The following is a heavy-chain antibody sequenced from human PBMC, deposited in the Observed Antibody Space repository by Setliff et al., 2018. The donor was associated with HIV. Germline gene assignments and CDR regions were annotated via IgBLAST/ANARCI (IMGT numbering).Heavy chain of an antibody. V-gene: IGHV4-39*01. D-gene: IGHD3-10*01. J-gene: IGHJ4*02. CDR3: ARGSFIGDYYYFDY. Sequence: SETLSLTCTVSGGSISSSNYYWGWIRQPPGKGLEWIGSIYYSGSTYYNPSLKSRVTISVDTSKNQFSLKLSSVTTADTAVYYCARGSFIGDYYYFDYWGQGTLVTVSS. CDR1: GGSISSSNYY. CDR2: IYYSGST.